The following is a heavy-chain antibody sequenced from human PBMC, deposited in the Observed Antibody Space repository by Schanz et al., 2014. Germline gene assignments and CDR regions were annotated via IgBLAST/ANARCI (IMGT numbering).Heavy chain of an antibody. CDR1: GFTFSSYA. J-gene: IGHJ4*02. CDR3: AKEWSPSF. Sequence: VQLLESGGGLVQPGGSLRLSCAASGFTFSSYAMTWVRQAPGKGLRCVAVISGNGGEKYYADSVKGRFTISRDNSKNTLYLQMNSLRAEDTAVYYCAKEWSPSFWGQGTLVTVSS. CDR2: ISGNGGEK. D-gene: IGHD1-26*01. V-gene: IGHV3-30*14.